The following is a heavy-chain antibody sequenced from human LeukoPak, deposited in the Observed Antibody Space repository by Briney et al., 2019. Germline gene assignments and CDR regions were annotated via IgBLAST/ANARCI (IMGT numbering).Heavy chain of an antibody. Sequence: GGSLSLSCAASGFSFNNYWMHWVRQTPGKGLVWDSRINSDGSTTTYADSVKGRFTISRDNAKNTLYLQMNSLRAEDTAVYYCARGNYYGSGTYYSPSSYWGQGTRVTVSS. CDR2: INSDGSTT. CDR1: GFSFNNYW. D-gene: IGHD3-10*01. V-gene: IGHV3-74*01. CDR3: ARGNYYGSGTYYSPSSY. J-gene: IGHJ4*02.